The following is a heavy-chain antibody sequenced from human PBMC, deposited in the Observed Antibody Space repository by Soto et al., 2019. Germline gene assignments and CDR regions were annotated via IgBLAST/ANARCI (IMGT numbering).Heavy chain of an antibody. CDR1: GGSFSGYY. Sequence: SETLSLTCAVYGGSFSGYYWSWIRQPPGKGLEWIGEINHSGSTNYNPSLKSRVTISVDTSKNQFSLKLSSVTAADTAVYYCARGRYYYGSGSFGRWFDPWGQGTLVTVSS. V-gene: IGHV4-34*01. CDR2: INHSGST. CDR3: ARGRYYYGSGSFGRWFDP. D-gene: IGHD3-10*01. J-gene: IGHJ5*02.